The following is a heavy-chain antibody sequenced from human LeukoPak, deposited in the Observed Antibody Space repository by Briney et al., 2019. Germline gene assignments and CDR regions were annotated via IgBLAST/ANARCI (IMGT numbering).Heavy chain of an antibody. V-gene: IGHV4-34*01. Sequence: SETLSLTCAVYGGSFSGYYWSWIRQPPGKGLEWIGEINHSGSTNYNPSLKSRVTISVDTSKNQFSLKLSSVTAADTAVYYCATRAYYTSGWFWGQGTLVTVSP. CDR1: GGSFSGYY. J-gene: IGHJ4*02. CDR2: INHSGST. D-gene: IGHD6-19*01. CDR3: ATRAYYTSGWF.